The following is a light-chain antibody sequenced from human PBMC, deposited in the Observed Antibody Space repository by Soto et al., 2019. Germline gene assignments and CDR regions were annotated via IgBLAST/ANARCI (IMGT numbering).Light chain of an antibody. V-gene: IGLV2-18*02. CDR1: SSDVGSYNR. CDR2: EVS. Sequence: QSVLTXPPSASGSPGQSVTISCTGTSSDVGSYNRVSWYQQPPGTAPKLMIYEVSNRPSGVPDRFSGSKSGNTASLTISGLQAEDEADYYCSSYTSSSTYVFGTGTKVTVL. CDR3: SSYTSSSTYV. J-gene: IGLJ1*01.